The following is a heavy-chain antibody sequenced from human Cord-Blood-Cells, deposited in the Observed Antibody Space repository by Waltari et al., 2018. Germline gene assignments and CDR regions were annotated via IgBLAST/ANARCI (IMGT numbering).Heavy chain of an antibody. Sequence: QVQLQESGPGLVKPSETLSLTCAVSGYSISSGYYWGWIRQPPGKGLEWIGSIYHSGSTSYYPSLSSRVAISVDTSKNQFSLKLSSVTAADTAVYYCARIEAYDFWSGYFDYWGQGTLVTVSS. CDR1: GYSISSGYY. CDR2: IYHSGST. V-gene: IGHV4-38-2*01. D-gene: IGHD3-3*01. CDR3: ARIEAYDFWSGYFDY. J-gene: IGHJ4*02.